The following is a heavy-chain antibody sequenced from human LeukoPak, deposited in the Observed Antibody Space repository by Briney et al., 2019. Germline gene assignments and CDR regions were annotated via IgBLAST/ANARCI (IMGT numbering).Heavy chain of an antibody. D-gene: IGHD2-21*01. Sequence: QAGGSLRLSCAASGFTFSNYAMHWVRQAPGKGPEWVAVMSDDGSNTYYGDSVKGRFTISRDNSRNTLYLQMNSLSPEDTAVYYCARDSTASGFCGGDQCHREDFWGQGTLVTVSS. V-gene: IGHV3-30-3*01. CDR1: GFTFSNYA. CDR3: ARDSTASGFCGGDQCHREDF. CDR2: MSDDGSNT. J-gene: IGHJ4*02.